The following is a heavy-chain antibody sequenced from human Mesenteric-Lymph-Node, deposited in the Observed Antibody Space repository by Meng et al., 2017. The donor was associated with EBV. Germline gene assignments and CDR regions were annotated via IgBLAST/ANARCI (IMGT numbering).Heavy chain of an antibody. V-gene: IGHV1-69*01. Sequence: QVQLVQSGAEVKKLXSAGKGSCKACGGAFSSYAFSWVRQAPGQGLEWMGGIIPIFGTTNYAEKFQGRVTITADESTSTAFMELSSLRSEDTAVYYCARMGSGYCSGGSCRGWFHTWGQGTLVTVSS. J-gene: IGHJ5*02. CDR2: IIPIFGTT. D-gene: IGHD2-15*01. CDR3: ARMGSGYCSGGSCRGWFHT. CDR1: GGAFSSYA.